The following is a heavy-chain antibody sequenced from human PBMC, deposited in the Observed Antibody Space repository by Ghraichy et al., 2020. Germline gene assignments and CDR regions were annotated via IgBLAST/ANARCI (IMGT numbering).Heavy chain of an antibody. CDR1: GFTFSSYS. CDR2: ISSSSSYI. V-gene: IGHV3-21*01. Sequence: GESLNISCAASGFTFSSYSMNWVRQAPGKGLEWVSSISSSSSYIYYADSVKGRFTISRDNAKNSLYLQMNSLRAEDTAVYYCASVGGSSWPYWGQGTLVTVSS. CDR3: ASVGGSSWPY. D-gene: IGHD6-13*01. J-gene: IGHJ4*02.